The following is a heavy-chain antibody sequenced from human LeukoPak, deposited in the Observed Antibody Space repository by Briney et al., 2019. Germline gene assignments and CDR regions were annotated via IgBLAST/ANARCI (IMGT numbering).Heavy chain of an antibody. V-gene: IGHV3-23*01. CDR3: AKDRGYCSSTSCTTFDY. Sequence: GGSLRLPCAASGFTFSSYAMSWVRQAPGKGLEWVSAISGSGGSTYYADSVKGRFTISRDNSKNTLYLQMNSLRAEDTAVYYCAKDRGYCSSTSCTTFDYWGQGTLVTVSS. CDR1: GFTFSSYA. CDR2: ISGSGGST. J-gene: IGHJ4*02. D-gene: IGHD2-2*01.